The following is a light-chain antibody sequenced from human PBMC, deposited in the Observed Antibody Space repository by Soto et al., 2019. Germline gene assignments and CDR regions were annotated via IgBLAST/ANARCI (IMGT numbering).Light chain of an antibody. CDR2: KAS. J-gene: IGKJ5*01. CDR3: QHYDSYPLT. V-gene: IGKV1-5*03. CDR1: QSISTW. Sequence: DIQMTQSPSTLSASVGDRVTITCRASQSISTWLAWYQQKPGKAPKLLIYKASNLESGVPSRFSGSGSGTEFTLTISSLQPDDFATYYCQHYDSYPLTFGQGTRLEIK.